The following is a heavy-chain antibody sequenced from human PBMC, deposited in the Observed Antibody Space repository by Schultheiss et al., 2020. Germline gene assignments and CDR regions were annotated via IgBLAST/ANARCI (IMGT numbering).Heavy chain of an antibody. CDR3: ARDRATIFGVANWFDP. CDR2: IKSKTDGGTT. D-gene: IGHD3-3*01. Sequence: GGSLRLSCAASGFTFSNAWMNWVRQAPGKGLEWVGRIKSKTDGGTTDYAAPVKGRFTISRDDSKNTLYLQMNSLRAEDTAVYYCARDRATIFGVANWFDPWGQGTLVTVSS. CDR1: GFTFSNAW. J-gene: IGHJ5*02. V-gene: IGHV3-15*07.